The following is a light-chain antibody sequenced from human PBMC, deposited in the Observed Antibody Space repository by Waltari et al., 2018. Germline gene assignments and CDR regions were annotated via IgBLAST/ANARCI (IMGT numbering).Light chain of an antibody. CDR2: AAS. V-gene: IGKV1-39*01. CDR3: QQTDSAPLT. CDR1: QSVSTS. Sequence: DIQMTQSPSSLSASVGDRVTITCRASQSVSTSLNWYQQKPGKAPNLLIYAASSLQSGVPSRFSGSGSGTDFTLTITSLQPEDFATYYCQQTDSAPLTFGGGTKVDIK. J-gene: IGKJ4*01.